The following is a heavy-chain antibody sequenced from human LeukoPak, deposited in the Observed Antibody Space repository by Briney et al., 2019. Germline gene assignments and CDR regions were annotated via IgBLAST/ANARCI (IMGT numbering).Heavy chain of an antibody. J-gene: IGHJ4*02. CDR1: GYTFTSYY. CDR2: INPSGGST. D-gene: IGHD3-9*01. V-gene: IGHV1-46*01. Sequence: ASVKVSCKASGYTFTSYYMHWVRQAPGQGLEWMGIINPSGGSTSYGQKFQGGVTMTRDTSTSTVYMELSSLRSEDTAVYYCARGVTDYDILTGYYHWGQGTLVTVSS. CDR3: ARGVTDYDILTGYYH.